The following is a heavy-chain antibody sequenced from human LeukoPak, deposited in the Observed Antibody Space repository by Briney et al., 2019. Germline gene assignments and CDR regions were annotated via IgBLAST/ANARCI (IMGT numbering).Heavy chain of an antibody. CDR1: GYTFTSYP. J-gene: IGHJ4*02. Sequence: ASVKVSCKASGYTFTSYPIHWVRQAPGQGLEWMGWINAGNGDTKYSRKFQGRLTTTRDTSASTAYMELSSLRSEDTAVYYCARVGSVVPLDYWGQGTLVTVFS. CDR3: ARVGSVVPLDY. D-gene: IGHD4-23*01. V-gene: IGHV1-3*01. CDR2: INAGNGDT.